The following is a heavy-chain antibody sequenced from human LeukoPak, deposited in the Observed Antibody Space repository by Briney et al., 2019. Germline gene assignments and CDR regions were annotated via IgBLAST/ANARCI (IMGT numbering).Heavy chain of an antibody. V-gene: IGHV1-18*01. CDR1: GYIFTSHG. Sequence: ASVNVSCKASGYIFTSHGISWVRQAPGQGLEWMGWISAYNGNTNYAQKLQGRITLTTDTSTSTVYMEVRSLRSDDTAVYYCAKGGDYSNSGYDHWGQGTLVIVAS. D-gene: IGHD4-11*01. CDR3: AKGGDYSNSGYDH. J-gene: IGHJ4*02. CDR2: ISAYNGNT.